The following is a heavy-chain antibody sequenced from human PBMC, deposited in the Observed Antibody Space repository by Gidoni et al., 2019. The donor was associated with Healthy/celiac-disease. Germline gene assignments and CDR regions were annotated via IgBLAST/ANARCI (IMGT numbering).Heavy chain of an antibody. CDR3: ARDDIVVVVAATPYYGMDV. CDR1: GYPFPGYY. CDR2: INPNSGGT. V-gene: IGHV1-2*02. D-gene: IGHD2-15*01. J-gene: IGHJ6*02. Sequence: QVQLVQSGAAVKTPGASVKVTCQASGYPFPGYYMHGVRQAPGQGLEWMGWINPNSGGTNYAQKFQGRVTMTRDTSISTAYMELSRLRSDDTAVYYCARDDIVVVVAATPYYGMDVWGQGTTVTVSS.